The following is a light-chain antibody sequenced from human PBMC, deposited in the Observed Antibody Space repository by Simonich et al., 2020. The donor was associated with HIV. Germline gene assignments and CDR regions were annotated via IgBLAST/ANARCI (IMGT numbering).Light chain of an antibody. J-gene: IGKJ4*01. V-gene: IGKV4-1*01. CDR3: QQYYSIPLT. CDR1: QSVLYSSNNKNY. CDR2: LAS. Sequence: DIVMTQSPDPLAVSLGERATINCKSSQSVLYSSNNKNYLAWYQQKPGQPPKLLIYLASTREFGVPDRFSGSGSGTDFTLTISSLQAEDVAVYYCQQYYSIPLTFGGGTKVEIK.